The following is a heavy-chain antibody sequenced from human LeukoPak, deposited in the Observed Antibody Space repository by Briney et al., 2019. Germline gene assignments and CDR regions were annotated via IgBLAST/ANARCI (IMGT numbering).Heavy chain of an antibody. CDR2: IYYSGST. Sequence: PSETLSLTCTVSGGSISSYYWSWIRQPPGKGLEWIGYIYYSGSTNYNPSLKSRVTISVDTSKNQFSLKLSSVTAADTAVYYCASTAVAGDPYYFDYWGQGTLVTVSS. V-gene: IGHV4-59*08. J-gene: IGHJ4*02. CDR1: GGSISSYY. CDR3: ASTAVAGDPYYFDY. D-gene: IGHD6-19*01.